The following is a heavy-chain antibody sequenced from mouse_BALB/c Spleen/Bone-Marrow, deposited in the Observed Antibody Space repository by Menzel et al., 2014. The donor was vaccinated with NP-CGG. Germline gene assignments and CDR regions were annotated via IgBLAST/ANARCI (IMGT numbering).Heavy chain of an antibody. J-gene: IGHJ4*01. CDR1: GFTFSSFG. Sequence: EVKLVESGGGLVQPGGSRKLSCAASGFTFSSFGMHWVRQAPEKGLEWVAYISSGSSTIYYADTVKGRFTISRDNPKNTLFLQMPSLRSEDPAMYYCARSPYDYAAMDYWGQGTSVTVSS. CDR3: ARSPYDYAAMDY. D-gene: IGHD2-4*01. CDR2: ISSGSSTI. V-gene: IGHV5-17*02.